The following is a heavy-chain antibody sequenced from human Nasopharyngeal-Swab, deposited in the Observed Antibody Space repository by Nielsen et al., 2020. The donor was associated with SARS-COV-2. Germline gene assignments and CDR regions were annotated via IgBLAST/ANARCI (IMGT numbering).Heavy chain of an antibody. CDR3: ARVIGYSSSWFLDY. Sequence: SETLSLTCAVYGGSFSGYYWSWIRQPPGKGLEWIGEINRSGSTNYNPSLKSRVTISVETSKNQFSLKLSSVTAADTAVYYCARVIGYSSSWFLDYWGQGTLVTVSS. D-gene: IGHD6-13*01. J-gene: IGHJ4*02. CDR2: INRSGST. CDR1: GGSFSGYY. V-gene: IGHV4-34*01.